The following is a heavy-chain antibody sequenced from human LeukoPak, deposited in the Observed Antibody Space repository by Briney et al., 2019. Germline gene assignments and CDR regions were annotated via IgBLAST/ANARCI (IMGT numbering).Heavy chain of an antibody. V-gene: IGHV3-33*01. CDR3: ARAVHYYDSSGYFSVGPDY. CDR1: GFTFSSYG. J-gene: IGHJ4*02. Sequence: GGSLRLSCAASGFTFSSYGMHWVRQAPGKGLEWVAVIWYDGSNKYYADSVKGRFTISRDNSKSMLYLQMNSLRAEDTAVYYCARAVHYYDSSGYFSVGPDYWGQGTLVTVSS. D-gene: IGHD3-22*01. CDR2: IWYDGSNK.